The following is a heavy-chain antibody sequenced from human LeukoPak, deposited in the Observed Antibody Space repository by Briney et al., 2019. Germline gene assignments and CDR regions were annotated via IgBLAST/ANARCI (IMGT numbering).Heavy chain of an antibody. D-gene: IGHD5-18*01. CDR2: INPNSGGI. V-gene: IGHV1-2*02. J-gene: IGHJ4*02. CDR3: ARLYSYGYYFDY. Sequence: ASVKVSFKASGYTFTDYYIHWVRQAPGQGLEWMGWINPNSGGINYAQKFQGRVTMTRDTSITTAYMELSRLRSDDTAVYYCARLYSYGYYFDYWGQGTLVFVSS. CDR1: GYTFTDYY.